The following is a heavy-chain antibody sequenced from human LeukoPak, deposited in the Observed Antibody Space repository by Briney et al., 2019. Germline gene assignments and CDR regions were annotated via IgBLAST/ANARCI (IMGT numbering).Heavy chain of an antibody. CDR3: ASRYCSNGVCYYYYYMDV. D-gene: IGHD2-8*01. CDR1: GGSISSYY. CDR2: IYYSGNT. J-gene: IGHJ6*03. V-gene: IGHV4-39*07. Sequence: SETLSLTCTVSGGSISSYYWGWIRQPPGRGLEWIGTIYYSGNTYYNPSLKSRVTISVDTSKNQFSLNLTSVTAADTAVYYCASRYCSNGVCYYYYYMDVWGRGTTVTVSS.